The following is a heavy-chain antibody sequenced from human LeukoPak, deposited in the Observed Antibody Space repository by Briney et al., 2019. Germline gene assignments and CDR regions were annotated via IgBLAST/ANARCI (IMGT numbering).Heavy chain of an antibody. J-gene: IGHJ3*02. CDR1: GFTVSGNY. CDR2: IYSGGDT. Sequence: GGSLRLSCAASGFTVSGNYMSWVRQAPGKGLEWVSVIYSGGDTYSADSVKGRFTISRDNAKNSLYLQMNSLRAEDTAVYYCARDRWELFTDAFDIWGQGTMVTVSS. V-gene: IGHV3-53*01. CDR3: ARDRWELFTDAFDI. D-gene: IGHD1-26*01.